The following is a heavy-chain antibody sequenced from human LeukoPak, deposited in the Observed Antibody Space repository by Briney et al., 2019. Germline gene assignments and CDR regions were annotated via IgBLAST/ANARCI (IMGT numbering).Heavy chain of an antibody. J-gene: IGHJ6*03. D-gene: IGHD3-10*01. CDR2: ISSSSSTI. Sequence: GGSLRLSCAASGFTFSDYYMSWIRQAPGKGLEWVSYISSSSSTIYYADSVKGRFTISRDNAKNSLYLHMNSLRAEDTAVYYCARTRETFSGYMDVWGKGTTVTVSS. CDR1: GFTFSDYY. V-gene: IGHV3-11*01. CDR3: ARTRETFSGYMDV.